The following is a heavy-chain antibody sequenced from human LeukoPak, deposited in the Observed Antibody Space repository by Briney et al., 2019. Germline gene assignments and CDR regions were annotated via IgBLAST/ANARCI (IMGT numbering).Heavy chain of an antibody. CDR2: ISYDGSNK. V-gene: IGHV3-30*04. CDR1: GFTFSSYA. CDR3: AKPPDGYNSGAFGY. D-gene: IGHD5-24*01. Sequence: GGSLRLSCAASGFTFSSYAMHWVRRAPGKGLEWVAVISYDGSNKYYADSVKGRFTISRDNSKNTLYLQMNSLRVEDTAVYYCAKPPDGYNSGAFGYWGQGTLVTVSS. J-gene: IGHJ4*02.